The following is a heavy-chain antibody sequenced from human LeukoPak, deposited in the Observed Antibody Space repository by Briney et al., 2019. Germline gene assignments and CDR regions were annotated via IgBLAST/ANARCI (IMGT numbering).Heavy chain of an antibody. D-gene: IGHD5-12*01. CDR1: GGSINNYY. V-gene: IGHV4-59*01. CDR2: IYYSGST. J-gene: IGHJ4*02. Sequence: SETLSLTCTVSGGSINNYYWSWIRQPPGKGLEWIGYIYYSGSTNYNPSLKSRVTISVDTSKNQFSLKLSSVTAADTAVYYCARGGYYFDYWGQGTLVTVSS. CDR3: ARGGYYFDY.